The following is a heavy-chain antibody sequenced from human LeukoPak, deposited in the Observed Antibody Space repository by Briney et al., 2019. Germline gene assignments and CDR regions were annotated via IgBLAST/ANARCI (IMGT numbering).Heavy chain of an antibody. V-gene: IGHV4-4*07. D-gene: IGHD6-6*01. J-gene: IGHJ4*02. CDR3: ARHRAYSSSSPFDY. CDR2: MYFSRTP. Sequence: ETLSLTCIVSGGSISSYYWSWIRQPAGKGLEWIGRMYFSRTPKYNPALESRVIMSVDTSKNQFSLKLTSVTAADTAVYYCARHRAYSSSSPFDYWGQGTLVTVSS. CDR1: GGSISSYY.